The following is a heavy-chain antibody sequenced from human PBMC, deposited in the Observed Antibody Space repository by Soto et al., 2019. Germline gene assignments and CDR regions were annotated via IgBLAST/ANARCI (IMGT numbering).Heavy chain of an antibody. CDR2: ISGSGGST. J-gene: IGHJ4*02. Sequence: GGSPRLSCAASGFTVGSHAMSWVRQAPGKGLEWVSAISGSGGSTYYADSVKGRFTISRDNSKNTLCLQMNSLRAEDTAVYYCAKLGLAVARYYFDYWGQGTLVTVSS. CDR1: GFTVGSHA. V-gene: IGHV3-23*01. D-gene: IGHD6-19*01. CDR3: AKLGLAVARYYFDY.